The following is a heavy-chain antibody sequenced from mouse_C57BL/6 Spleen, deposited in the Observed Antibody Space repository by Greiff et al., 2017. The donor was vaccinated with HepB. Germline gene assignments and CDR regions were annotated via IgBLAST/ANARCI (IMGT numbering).Heavy chain of an antibody. CDR1: GFTFSSYA. CDR2: ISADGSYT. CDR3: ARQGYYGNYFDV. J-gene: IGHJ1*03. D-gene: IGHD1-1*01. V-gene: IGHV5-4*03. Sequence: EVKLVESGGGLVKPGGSLKLSCAASGFTFSSYAMSWVRQTPEKRLEWVATISADGSYTYYPDNVKGRSTISRDNAKNNLYLQMSHLKSEDTAMYYCARQGYYGNYFDVWGTGTTVTVSS.